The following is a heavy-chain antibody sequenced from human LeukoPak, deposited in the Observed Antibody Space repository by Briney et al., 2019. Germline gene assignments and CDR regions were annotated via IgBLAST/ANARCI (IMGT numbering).Heavy chain of an antibody. Sequence: SQTLSLTCTVSGGSISSGSYYWSWIRQPAGKGLEWIGRIYTSGSTNYNPSLKSRVTISVDTSKNQFSLKLSSVTAADTAVYYCARDLGYDYGDYGPLGLDHNWFDPWGQGTLVTVSS. V-gene: IGHV4-61*02. D-gene: IGHD4-17*01. CDR3: ARDLGYDYGDYGPLGLDHNWFDP. CDR1: GGSISSGSYY. CDR2: IYTSGST. J-gene: IGHJ5*02.